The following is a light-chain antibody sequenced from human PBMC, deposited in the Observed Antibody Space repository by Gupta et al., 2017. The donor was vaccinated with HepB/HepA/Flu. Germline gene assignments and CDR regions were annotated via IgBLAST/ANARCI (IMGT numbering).Light chain of an antibody. CDR2: DAS. J-gene: IGKJ1*01. CDR1: QSVSSY. CDR3: QQRRNCPWT. Sequence: EIVLTQSPATLSLSPGERATLSCRASQSVSSYLAWYQQKPGQAPRLLIYDASNRATGIPARFSGSGSGTDFTLTISSLEPEDFAVYDCQQRRNCPWTFGQGTKVEIK. V-gene: IGKV3-11*01.